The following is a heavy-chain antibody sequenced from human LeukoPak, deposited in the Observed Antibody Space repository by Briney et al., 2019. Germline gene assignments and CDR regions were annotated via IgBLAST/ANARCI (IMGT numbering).Heavy chain of an antibody. V-gene: IGHV3-23*01. Sequence: GGSLRLSCAVSGFTFRSYAMNWVRQAPGKGLEWVAAITADGDSTHYTPSVKGRFIISRDTPKNTLSLQMNNLRAEDTAVYFCARVWLRDYMDVWGEGTTVSVSS. J-gene: IGHJ6*03. D-gene: IGHD5-12*01. CDR1: GFTFRSYA. CDR3: ARVWLRDYMDV. CDR2: ITADGDST.